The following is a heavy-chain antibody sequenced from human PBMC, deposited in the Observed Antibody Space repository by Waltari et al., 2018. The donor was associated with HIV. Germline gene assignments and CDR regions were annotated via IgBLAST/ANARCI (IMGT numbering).Heavy chain of an antibody. D-gene: IGHD3-3*01. CDR3: ACTYYDLLEGWYFDF. CDR2: SPHRGTT. J-gene: IGHJ4*02. Sequence: VKRQEPGQGLVKPSETLSLRCRASDYSTTRGYSWGWIRQAPGRGLEWIGSSPHRGTTVYSPSLKSRITLFRNTSKNQFFLKLTSATAADTAVYYCACTYYDLLEGWYFDFWGQGRLVTVSS. CDR1: DYSTTRGYS. V-gene: IGHV4-38-2*01.